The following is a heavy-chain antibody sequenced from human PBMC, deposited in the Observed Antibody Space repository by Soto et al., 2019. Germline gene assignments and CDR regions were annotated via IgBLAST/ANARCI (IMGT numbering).Heavy chain of an antibody. J-gene: IGHJ4*02. D-gene: IGHD5-12*01. CDR3: VRVVAIPGYPDN. V-gene: IGHV1-69*14. CDR2: IVPTVDTS. Sequence: QAQLVQSGAEVRQPASSVKVSCKTSGATFSSYAITWVRQAPGQGLEWMGGIVPTVDTSTYAQKFQGRVTIAADKFTNSVYMELSSLRSDDTAVYYCVRVVAIPGYPDNWGQGPLVTVSS. CDR1: GATFSSYA.